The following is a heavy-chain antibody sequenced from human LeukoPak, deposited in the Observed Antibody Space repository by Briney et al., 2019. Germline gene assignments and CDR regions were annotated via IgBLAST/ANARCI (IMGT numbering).Heavy chain of an antibody. D-gene: IGHD3-22*01. Sequence: PGGSLRLSCVGSGFTFNAYGMTWVRQTPGKGLEWVSTISASGDSTHHADSVKGRFTISRDNSKNTLYLQMNSLRAEDTAVYYCAKDKTYYYDSSGYYFDYWGQGTLVTVSS. CDR1: GFTFNAYG. CDR3: AKDKTYYYDSSGYYFDY. V-gene: IGHV3-23*01. J-gene: IGHJ4*02. CDR2: ISASGDST.